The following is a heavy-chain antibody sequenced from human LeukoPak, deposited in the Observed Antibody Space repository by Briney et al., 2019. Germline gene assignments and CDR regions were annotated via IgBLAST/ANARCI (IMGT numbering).Heavy chain of an antibody. J-gene: IGHJ4*02. V-gene: IGHV4-30-2*01. CDR1: GGSVSSGGYY. D-gene: IGHD6-6*01. Sequence: SQTLPLTCTVSGGSVSSGGYYWSWIRQPPGKGLEWIGYIYHSGSTYYNPSLKSRVTISVDRSKNQFSLKLSSVTAADTAVYYCARGSRPARGPYFDYWGQGTLVTVSS. CDR2: IYHSGST. CDR3: ARGSRPARGPYFDY.